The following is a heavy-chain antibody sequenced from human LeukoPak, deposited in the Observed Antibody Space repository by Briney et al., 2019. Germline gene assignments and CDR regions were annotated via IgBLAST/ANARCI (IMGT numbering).Heavy chain of an antibody. J-gene: IGHJ4*02. CDR1: GFTFSDYY. Sequence: GGSLRLSCAASGFTFSDYYMSWIRRAPGKGLEWVSYISSSGSTIYYADSVKGRFTISRDNAKNSLYLQMNSLRAEDTAVYYCARYKTRYYDYVWGSYPYWGQGTLVTVSS. D-gene: IGHD3-16*01. CDR2: ISSSGSTI. V-gene: IGHV3-11*01. CDR3: ARYKTRYYDYVWGSYPY.